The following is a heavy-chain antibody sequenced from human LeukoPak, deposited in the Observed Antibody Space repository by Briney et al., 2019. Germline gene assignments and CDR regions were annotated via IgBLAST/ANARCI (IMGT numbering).Heavy chain of an antibody. CDR3: ARDPGMIVVGAGVDY. D-gene: IGHD1-26*01. J-gene: IGHJ4*02. V-gene: IGHV3-74*01. Sequence: GGSLRLSCTASGFTFSSYWMHWVRQAPGKGLVWVSRINSDGSSTSYADSVKGRFTISRDNAKNTLYLQMNSLRAEDTAVYYCARDPGMIVVGAGVDYWGQGTLVTVSS. CDR1: GFTFSSYW. CDR2: INSDGSST.